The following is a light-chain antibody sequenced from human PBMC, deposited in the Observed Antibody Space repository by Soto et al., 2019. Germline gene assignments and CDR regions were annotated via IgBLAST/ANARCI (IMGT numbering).Light chain of an antibody. CDR2: XXX. CDR1: NLGTYS. J-gene: IGLJ2*01. CDR3: XVWHSGSDQGV. Sequence: SYELTQPPSVSVVPGQTARITCGGDNLGTYSVHWYQQRPGQAPVLVXXXXXVXXXXXXXXXSGXXSGNTATLTISRVAAXXXXXXXCXVWHSGSDQGVFGGGTKLTVL. V-gene: IGLV3-21*02.